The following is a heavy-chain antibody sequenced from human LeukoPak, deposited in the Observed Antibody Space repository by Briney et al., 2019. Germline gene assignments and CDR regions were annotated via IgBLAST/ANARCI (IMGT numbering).Heavy chain of an antibody. Sequence: PSETLSLTCAVYGGSFSGYYWSWIRQPPGKGLEWIGEINHSGSTNYNPSLKSRVTISVDTSKNQFSLKLSSVTAADTAVYYCAREYYDILTGYYNWFDHWGQGTLVTVSS. CDR2: INHSGST. D-gene: IGHD3-9*01. CDR1: GGSFSGYY. CDR3: AREYYDILTGYYNWFDH. V-gene: IGHV4-34*01. J-gene: IGHJ5*02.